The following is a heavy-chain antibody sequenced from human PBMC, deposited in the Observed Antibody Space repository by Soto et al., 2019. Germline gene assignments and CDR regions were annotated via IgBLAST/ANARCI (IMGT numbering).Heavy chain of an antibody. V-gene: IGHV1-2*04. D-gene: IGHD2-2*01. CDR1: GYTFTGYY. J-gene: IGHJ5*02. CDR2: INPNSGGT. CDR3: ARGPVVPAAIAPWDKMRTDPNNNVLTALRHWFDP. Sequence: GASVKVSCKASGYTFTGYYMHWVRQAPGQGLEWMGWINPNSGGTNYAQKFQGWVTMTRDTSISTAYMELSRLRSDDTAVYYCARGPVVPAAIAPWDKMRTDPNNNVLTALRHWFDPWGQGTLVTVSS.